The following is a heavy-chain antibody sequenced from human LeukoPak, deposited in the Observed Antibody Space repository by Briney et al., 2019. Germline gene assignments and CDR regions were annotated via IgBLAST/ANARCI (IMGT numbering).Heavy chain of an antibody. Sequence: SETLSLTCAVSGYSIGSGYYWGWIRQPPGKGLEWIGSIYHSGSTYYNPSLKSRVTISVDTSKNQFSLKLSSVTAADTAVYYCARKAAAGDFDYWGQGTLVTVSS. J-gene: IGHJ4*02. CDR1: GYSIGSGYY. CDR3: ARKAAAGDFDY. CDR2: IYHSGST. V-gene: IGHV4-38-2*01. D-gene: IGHD6-13*01.